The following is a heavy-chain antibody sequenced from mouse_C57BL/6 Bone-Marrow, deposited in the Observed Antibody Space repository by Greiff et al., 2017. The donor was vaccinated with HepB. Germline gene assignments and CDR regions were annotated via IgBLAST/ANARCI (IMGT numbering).Heavy chain of an antibody. D-gene: IGHD1-1*01. CDR2: ISNGGGST. J-gene: IGHJ1*03. CDR3: ARPSSYDWYFDV. Sequence: EVKLMESGGGLVQPGGSLKLSCAASGFTFSDYYMYWVRQTPEKRLEWVAYISNGGGSTYYPDTVKGRFTISRDKAKNTLYLQMSRLKSEDTAMYYCARPSSYDWYFDVWGTGTTVTVSS. CDR1: GFTFSDYY. V-gene: IGHV5-12*01.